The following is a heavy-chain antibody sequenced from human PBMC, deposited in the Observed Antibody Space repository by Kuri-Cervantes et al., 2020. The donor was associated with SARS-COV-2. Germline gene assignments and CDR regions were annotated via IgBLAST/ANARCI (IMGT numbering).Heavy chain of an antibody. CDR1: GFTFDDYG. CDR2: INWNGVRT. D-gene: IGHD1-26*01. V-gene: IGHV3-20*04. J-gene: IGHJ4*02. CDR3: ARAGTSGSYLGY. Sequence: AGSLRLSCAASGFTFDDYGMSWVRQAPGKGLEWVSGINWNGVRTGYTDSVKGRFTISRDNAKNSLYLQMNSLRAEDTAFYYCARAGTSGSYLGYWGQGTLVTVSS.